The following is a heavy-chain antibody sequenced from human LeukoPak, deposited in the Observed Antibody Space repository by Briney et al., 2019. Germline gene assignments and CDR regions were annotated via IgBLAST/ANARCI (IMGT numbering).Heavy chain of an antibody. D-gene: IGHD5-18*01. CDR3: ARGPLGYSSYFDY. Sequence: SETLSLTCTVSGYSISSGYYWGWIRQPPGKGLEWIGSIYHSGSTYYNPSLKSRVTISVDTSKNQFSLKLSSVTAADTAVYYCARGPLGYSSYFDYWGQGTLVTVSS. V-gene: IGHV4-38-2*02. CDR1: GYSISSGYY. CDR2: IYHSGST. J-gene: IGHJ4*02.